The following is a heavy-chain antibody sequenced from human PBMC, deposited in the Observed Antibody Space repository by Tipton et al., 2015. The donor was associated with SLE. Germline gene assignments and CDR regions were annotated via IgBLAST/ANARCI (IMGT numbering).Heavy chain of an antibody. V-gene: IGHV4-59*01. Sequence: TLSLTCIVSGGSISSDYWTWIRQLPGKGLEWIGYIYYSGSTKHNPSLKSRVTISVDTSKNQFSLKLTSVTAADTAVYYCARDEYRYDATGYHLLGHFDFWGQGTLVTVSS. CDR2: IYYSGST. D-gene: IGHD3-22*01. CDR1: GGSISSDY. CDR3: ARDEYRYDATGYHLLGHFDF. J-gene: IGHJ4*02.